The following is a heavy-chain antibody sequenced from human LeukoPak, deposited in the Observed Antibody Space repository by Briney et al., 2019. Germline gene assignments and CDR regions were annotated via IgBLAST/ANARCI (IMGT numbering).Heavy chain of an antibody. J-gene: IGHJ4*02. CDR2: ISGHKADT. D-gene: IGHD2-21*02. Sequence: ASVKVSCKTFGYNFMNFGISWVRQAPGQGLEWMGWVGWISGHKADTYYAQKVQGRVTMTTDTSTNTAYMELRNLRSDDTAVYYCGRKWCDGVCWGVDFWGQGTLVTVSS. V-gene: IGHV1-18*01. CDR3: GRKWCDGVCWGVDF. CDR1: GYNFMNFG.